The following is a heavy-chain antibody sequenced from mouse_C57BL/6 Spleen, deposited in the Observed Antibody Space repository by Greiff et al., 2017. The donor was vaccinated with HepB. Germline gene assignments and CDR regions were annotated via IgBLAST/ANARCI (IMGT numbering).Heavy chain of an antibody. D-gene: IGHD2-5*01. Sequence: VKLVESGAELVRPGASVTLSCKASGYTFTDYEMHWVKQTPVHGLEWIGAIDPETGGTAYNQKFKGKAILTADKSSSTAYMELRSLTSEDSAVYYCTRGGDSTMDYWGQGTSVTVSS. CDR2: IDPETGGT. CDR1: GYTFTDYE. V-gene: IGHV1-15*01. CDR3: TRGGDSTMDY. J-gene: IGHJ4*01.